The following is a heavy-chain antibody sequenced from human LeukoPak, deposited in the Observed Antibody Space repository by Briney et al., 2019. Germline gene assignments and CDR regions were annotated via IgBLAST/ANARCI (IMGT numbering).Heavy chain of an antibody. CDR2: IYTSGST. V-gene: IGHV4-4*07. D-gene: IGHD6-25*01. CDR3: VRDRWGSSGGWGYFDL. CDR1: GGSISSYY. Sequence: PSETLSLTCTVSGGSISSYYWSWIRQPAGKGLEWIGRIYTSGSTNYNPSLKSRVSISVDTSKNQFSLKLSSVTAADTAVYYCVRDRWGSSGGWGYFDLWGQGILVTVSS. J-gene: IGHJ4*02.